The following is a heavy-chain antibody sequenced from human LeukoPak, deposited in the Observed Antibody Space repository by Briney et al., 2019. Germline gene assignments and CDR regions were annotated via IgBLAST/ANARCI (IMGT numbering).Heavy chain of an antibody. CDR2: ISYTGTYI. CDR1: GFTFSSYW. D-gene: IGHD5-12*01. J-gene: IGHJ4*02. CDR3: SRDRLGGLDY. V-gene: IGHV3-21*01. Sequence: PGGSLRLSCAASGFTFSSYWMHWVRQAPGKGLEWVSSISYTGTYIYYADSVKGRFTISRDNAQNSLYLQMNSLRPEDTAVYYCSRDRLGGLDYWGQGTLVTVSS.